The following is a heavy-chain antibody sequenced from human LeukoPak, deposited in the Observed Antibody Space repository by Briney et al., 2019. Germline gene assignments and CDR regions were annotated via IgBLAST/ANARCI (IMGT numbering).Heavy chain of an antibody. CDR2: ISGSGGCT. V-gene: IGHV3-23*01. CDR1: GFTFSSYA. Sequence: GGSLRLSWAASGFTFSSYAMSWVRQAPGKGLEWVSAISGSGGCTYYADSVKGRFTISRDNSKNTLYLQMNSLRAEDTAVYYCAKDRTTVTRPIYYFDYWGQGTLVTVSS. J-gene: IGHJ4*02. CDR3: AKDRTTVTRPIYYFDY. D-gene: IGHD4-17*01.